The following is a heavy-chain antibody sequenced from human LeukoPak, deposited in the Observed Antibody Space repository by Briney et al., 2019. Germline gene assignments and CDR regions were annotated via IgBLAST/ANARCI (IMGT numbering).Heavy chain of an antibody. V-gene: IGHV3-7*01. J-gene: IGHJ4*02. CDR2: IKQDGSEK. CDR1: GFTFSDYY. Sequence: GGSLRLSCAASGFTFSDYYMSWIRQAPGKGLEWVANIKQDGSEKYYVDSVKGRFTISRDNAKNSLYLQMNSLRAEDTAVYYCARLAGYCSGGSCFPYYFDHWGQGTLVTVSS. D-gene: IGHD2-15*01. CDR3: ARLAGYCSGGSCFPYYFDH.